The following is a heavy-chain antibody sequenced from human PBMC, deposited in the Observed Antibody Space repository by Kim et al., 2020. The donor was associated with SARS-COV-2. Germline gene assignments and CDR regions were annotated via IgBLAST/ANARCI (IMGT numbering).Heavy chain of an antibody. J-gene: IGHJ4*02. V-gene: IGHV1-18*01. CDR3: ARDLPYSGHYDSSGATDY. Sequence: ASVKVSCKASGYTFTSYGISWVRQAPGQGLEWMGWISAYNGNTNYAQKLQGRVTMTTDTSTSTAYMELRSLRTDDTAVYYCARDLPYSGHYDSSGATDYWGQGTLVTVSS. D-gene: IGHD3-22*01. CDR2: ISAYNGNT. CDR1: GYTFTSYG.